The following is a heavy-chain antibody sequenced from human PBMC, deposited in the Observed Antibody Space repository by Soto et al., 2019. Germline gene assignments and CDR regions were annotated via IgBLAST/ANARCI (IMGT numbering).Heavy chain of an antibody. J-gene: IGHJ6*02. CDR2: ISGDDEK. V-gene: IGHV2-5*02. CDR3: SHRRGMIMDV. Sequence: QITLKESGPTQVKPTQTLTLTCTFSGFSLITGGVSVAWIRQPPGKALEWLALISGDDEKRYSPSLKSRLTITKDTTKNQVVFTITNMDPLDTATYYCSHRRGMIMDVWGQGTTVTVSS. CDR1: GFSLITGGVS. D-gene: IGHD3-16*01.